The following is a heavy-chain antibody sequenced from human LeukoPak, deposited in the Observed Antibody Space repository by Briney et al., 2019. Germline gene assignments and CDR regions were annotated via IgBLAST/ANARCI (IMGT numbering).Heavy chain of an antibody. CDR2: MYTSGST. V-gene: IGHV4-4*07. D-gene: IGHD3-10*01. CDR3: ARDYYGSGNYKSYFDY. Sequence: SETLSLTCTVSGGSISNYYWSWLRQPAGKGLEWIGRMYTSGSTKYNPSLKSRVTISVDKSKNQFSLKVTSVTAADTAVYFCARDYYGSGNYKSYFDYWGQGTQVAVSS. CDR1: GGSISNYY. J-gene: IGHJ4*02.